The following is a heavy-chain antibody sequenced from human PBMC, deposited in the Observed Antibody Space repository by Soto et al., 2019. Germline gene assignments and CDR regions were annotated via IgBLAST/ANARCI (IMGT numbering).Heavy chain of an antibody. CDR3: ARGRSGFFRYFDY. D-gene: IGHD3-10*01. V-gene: IGHV4-4*02. CDR1: GGSISSSNW. J-gene: IGHJ4*02. CDR2: IYHSGST. Sequence: SETLSLTCAVSGGSISSSNWWSWVRQPPGKGLEWIGEIYHSGSTNYNPSLKSRVTISVDKSKNQFPLKLSSVTAADTAVYYCARGRSGFFRYFDYWGQGTLVTVSS.